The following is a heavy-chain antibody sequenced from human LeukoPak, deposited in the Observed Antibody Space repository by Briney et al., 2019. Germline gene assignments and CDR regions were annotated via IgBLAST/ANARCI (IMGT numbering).Heavy chain of an antibody. V-gene: IGHV4-59*12. J-gene: IGHJ4*02. CDR2: IYYSGST. D-gene: IGHD4-23*01. CDR1: GGSISSYH. CDR3: ARDYGGYYFDY. Sequence: SETLSLTCTVSGGSISSYHWSWIRQPPGKGLEWIGNIYYSGSTNYNPSLKSRVTISLDTSKNQFSLKLTSVTAADTAVYYCARDYGGYYFDYWGQGTLVTVSS.